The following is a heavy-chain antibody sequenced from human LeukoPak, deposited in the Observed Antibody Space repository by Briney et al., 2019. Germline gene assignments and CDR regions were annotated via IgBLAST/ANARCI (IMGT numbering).Heavy chain of an antibody. J-gene: IGHJ4*02. CDR3: ARNPPRTGDFNS. CDR2: INVGNGNT. D-gene: IGHD7-27*01. V-gene: IGHV1-3*01. Sequence: ASVKVSCKASGYTFTTYAMHWVRQAPGQRLEWMGWINVGNGNTKYSQKFQGRVTMTRDTSTNTAYMELSALTSEDTAVYYCARNPPRTGDFNSWGQGALVTVSS. CDR1: GYTFTTYA.